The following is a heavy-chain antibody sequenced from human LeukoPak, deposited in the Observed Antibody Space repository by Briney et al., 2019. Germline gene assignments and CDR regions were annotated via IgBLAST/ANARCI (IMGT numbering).Heavy chain of an antibody. V-gene: IGHV3-21*01. Sequence: GGSLRLSCEASGFTFSSFFMNWVRQAPGKGLEWVSSISGSTTYIYYADSVKGRFTVSRDNAKNSLYLQMNFLRAEDTAVYYCARDRLHYVEYEKTFDYWGQGTLVTVSS. D-gene: IGHD4-17*01. J-gene: IGHJ4*02. CDR1: GFTFSSFF. CDR2: ISGSTTYI. CDR3: ARDRLHYVEYEKTFDY.